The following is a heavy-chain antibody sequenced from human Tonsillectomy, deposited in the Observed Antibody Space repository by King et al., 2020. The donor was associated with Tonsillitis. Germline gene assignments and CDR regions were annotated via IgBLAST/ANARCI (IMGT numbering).Heavy chain of an antibody. CDR2: VYYSGST. D-gene: IGHD1-26*01. CDR1: GGSMSSSSSY. Sequence: QLQESGPGLVKPSETLSLICTVSGGSMSSSSSYWGWIRQPPGKGLEWIGSVYYSGSTYYTPSLKSRVTISVDTSNNQFSLKLSSVTAADTAVYYCARHRGCYYYLDYRGQGALVTLSA. J-gene: IGHJ4*02. V-gene: IGHV4-39*01. CDR3: ARHRGCYYYLDY.